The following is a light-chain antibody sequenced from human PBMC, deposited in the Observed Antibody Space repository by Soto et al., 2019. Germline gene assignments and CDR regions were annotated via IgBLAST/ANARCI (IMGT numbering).Light chain of an antibody. J-gene: IGLJ3*02. CDR2: EVS. CDR3: SSYATSSTPWV. V-gene: IGLV2-14*01. CDR1: SSDIGGYDH. Sequence: QSALTQPASVSGSPGQSITISCSGTSSDIGGYDHVSWYQQHPGKAPKLLVSEVSDRPSGVSGRFSGSKSGNTASLTISGLQAEDEAYYYCSSYATSSTPWVFGGGTKLTVL.